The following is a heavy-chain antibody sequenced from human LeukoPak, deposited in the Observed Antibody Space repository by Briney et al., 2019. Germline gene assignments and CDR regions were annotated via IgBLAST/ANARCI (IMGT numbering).Heavy chain of an antibody. Sequence: ASVKVSCKASGYTFTGYYMQWVRQAPGQGLEWMGWINPNSGGTNYAQEFQGRVTMTTDTSTNTAYMDLRRLRSDDTAVYYCARNWGAGHPINFDYWGQGTLVTVSS. V-gene: IGHV1-2*02. D-gene: IGHD3-16*01. CDR1: GYTFTGYY. CDR2: INPNSGGT. J-gene: IGHJ4*02. CDR3: ARNWGAGHPINFDY.